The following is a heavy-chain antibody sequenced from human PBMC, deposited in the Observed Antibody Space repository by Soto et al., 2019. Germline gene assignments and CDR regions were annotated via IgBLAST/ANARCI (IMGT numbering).Heavy chain of an antibody. CDR1: GFTFGSYA. D-gene: IGHD6-19*01. J-gene: IGHJ5*02. CDR3: AREPPRHLYGYSSGWPIDDP. Sequence: GGSLRLSCAASGFTFGSYAMSWVRQAPGKGLEWVSTISDSGGNTYNADSVKGRFTISRDNSKNTLYLQMNSLRAEDTAVYYCAREPPRHLYGYSSGWPIDDPWGQGTLVTVSS. V-gene: IGHV3-23*01. CDR2: ISDSGGNT.